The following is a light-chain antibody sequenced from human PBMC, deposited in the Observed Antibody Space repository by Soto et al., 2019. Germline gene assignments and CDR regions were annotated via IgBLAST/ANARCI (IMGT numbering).Light chain of an antibody. Sequence: EIVLTQSPGTLSLSPGERATLSCRASQSVNSNYLAWYQQKPGQAPRLLMYETSTRATGIPDGVSGSGSGTDFTLTISSVEPEDFAVYFCQQFGTSPLWTFGQGTKVEMK. CDR1: QSVNSNY. CDR3: QQFGTSPLWT. V-gene: IGKV3-20*01. CDR2: ETS. J-gene: IGKJ1*01.